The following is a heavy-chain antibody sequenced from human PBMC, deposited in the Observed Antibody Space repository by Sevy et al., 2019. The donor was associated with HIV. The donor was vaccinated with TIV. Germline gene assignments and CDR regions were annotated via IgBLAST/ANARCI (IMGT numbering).Heavy chain of an antibody. J-gene: IGHJ4*02. CDR1: GGSISSYY. Sequence: SETLSLTCSVSGGSISSYYWNWIRQPPGKGLERIGYIYSSGSTNYNPSLKSRVTISVDMSKNQFSLKLSSVTAADTAVYDCAGSHLAFCGGDCFSPYYFDSWGQGTLVTVSS. CDR3: AGSHLAFCGGDCFSPYYFDS. CDR2: IYSSGST. V-gene: IGHV4-59*01. D-gene: IGHD2-21*01.